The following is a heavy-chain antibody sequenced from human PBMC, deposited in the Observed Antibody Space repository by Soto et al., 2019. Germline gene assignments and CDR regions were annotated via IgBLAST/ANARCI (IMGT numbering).Heavy chain of an antibody. CDR3: ARGHIVLMVYAQYYIDF. CDR2: IYYSGST. CDR1: GGSISSSSYY. Sequence: QLQLQESGPGLVKPSETLSLTCTVSGGSISSSSYYWGWIRQPPGKGLEWIGSIYYSGSTYYNPSVKRRVTISVNTSKNQFSLKFSSVTAADTAVYYCARGHIVLMVYAQYYIDFWGQGTLVTVSS. J-gene: IGHJ4*02. D-gene: IGHD2-8*01. V-gene: IGHV4-39*01.